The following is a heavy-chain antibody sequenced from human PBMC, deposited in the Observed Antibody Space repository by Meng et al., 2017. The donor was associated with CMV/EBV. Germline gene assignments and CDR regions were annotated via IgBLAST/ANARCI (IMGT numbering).Heavy chain of an antibody. J-gene: IGHJ4*02. CDR3: ARGGIAAAGPFDY. V-gene: IGHV4-34*01. D-gene: IGHD6-13*01. CDR1: GGSFSGYY. CDR2: INHSGST. Sequence: QVQLQAGGRGLLKPSEPLSLTCAGYGGSFSGYYWSWIRQPAGKGLEWIGEINHSGSTNYNPSLKSRVTISVDTSKNQFSLKLSSVTAADTAVYYCARGGIAAAGPFDYWGQGTLVTVSS.